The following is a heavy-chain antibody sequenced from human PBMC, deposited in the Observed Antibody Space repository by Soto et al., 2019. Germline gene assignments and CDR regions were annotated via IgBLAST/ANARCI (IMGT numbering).Heavy chain of an antibody. CDR2: IYHSGSP. CDR3: ARGYSCIFWFDP. J-gene: IGHJ5*02. V-gene: IGHV4-30-2*01. Sequence: QLQLQESGSGLVKPSQTLSLTCAVSGGSISSGGYSWSWIRQPPGKGLEWIGYIYHSGSPYYNPSLKSRVPISVDRAKNPFSLKLSSVTAADTAVYYCARGYSCIFWFDPWGQGTLVTVSS. D-gene: IGHD6-13*01. CDR1: GGSISSGGYS.